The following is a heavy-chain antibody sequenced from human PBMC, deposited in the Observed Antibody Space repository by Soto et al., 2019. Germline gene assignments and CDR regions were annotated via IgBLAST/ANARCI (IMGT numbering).Heavy chain of an antibody. Sequence: ASVKVSCNVSVYTLTELSMHWVRQVPGKGLEWMGGFDPEDGETIYAQKFQGRVTMTEDTSTDTAYMELSSLRSEDTAVYYCATGSLRGFWSGIPRAFDIWGQGTMVTVSS. J-gene: IGHJ3*02. D-gene: IGHD3-3*01. CDR1: VYTLTELS. CDR2: FDPEDGET. CDR3: ATGSLRGFWSGIPRAFDI. V-gene: IGHV1-24*01.